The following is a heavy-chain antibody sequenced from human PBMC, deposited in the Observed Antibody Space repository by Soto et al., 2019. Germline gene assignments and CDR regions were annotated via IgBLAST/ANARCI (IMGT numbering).Heavy chain of an antibody. CDR2: ISGSGGST. Sequence: EVQLLESGGGLVQPGGSLRLSCAASGFTFSSYAMSWVRQAPGKGLEWVSAISGSGGSTYYADSVKGRFTISRNNSKNTLYLQMNSLRAEDTAVYYCAKDLLRGIAAPYDYWGQGTLVTVSS. CDR3: AKDLLRGIAAPYDY. J-gene: IGHJ4*02. V-gene: IGHV3-23*01. D-gene: IGHD6-13*01. CDR1: GFTFSSYA.